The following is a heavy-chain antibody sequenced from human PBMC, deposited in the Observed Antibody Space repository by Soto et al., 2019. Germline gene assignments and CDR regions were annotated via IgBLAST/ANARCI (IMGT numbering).Heavy chain of an antibody. Sequence: QLQLQESGPGLVKPSETLSLTCTVSGDSITSNSYFWAWIRQPPGKGLEWIGSIYYSGTTYYNPSLKSRVTISVDRSKNQFSLKLSSVTAADTAVYYCARNFSVDYFDYWGQGALVTVSS. V-gene: IGHV4-39*01. J-gene: IGHJ4*02. CDR1: GDSITSNSYF. CDR2: IYYSGTT. CDR3: ARNFSVDYFDY.